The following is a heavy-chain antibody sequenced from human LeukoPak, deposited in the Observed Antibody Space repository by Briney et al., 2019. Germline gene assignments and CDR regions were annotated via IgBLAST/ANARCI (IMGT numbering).Heavy chain of an antibody. Sequence: ASVKVSCKAFGYTFTGYWMHWVRQAPGQGPEWMGVISPSGGSTIYAQKFKGRVTLTRDMSTSTDYLELSSLRSEDTAVYYCARDLLGYSYGYFHYMDVWGKGTTVTVSS. CDR1: GYTFTGYW. J-gene: IGHJ6*03. CDR2: ISPSGGST. V-gene: IGHV1-46*01. CDR3: ARDLLGYSYGYFHYMDV. D-gene: IGHD5-18*01.